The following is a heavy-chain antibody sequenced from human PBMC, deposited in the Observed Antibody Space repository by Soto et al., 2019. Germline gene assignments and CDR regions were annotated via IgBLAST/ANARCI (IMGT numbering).Heavy chain of an antibody. CDR2: SYYSGTT. D-gene: IGHD1-1*01. J-gene: IGHJ5*01. Sequence: PSETMFLTCTVSGASISVHSDDWTWIRQPPGKGLEWIGSSYYSGTTYFNPSLKSRATISVDTSKNQFSLRLTSVTAADTAIYYCTRGYNWNDNYFDSWGTGALVTSPQ. V-gene: IGHV4-39*01. CDR1: GASISVHSDD. CDR3: TRGYNWNDNYFDS.